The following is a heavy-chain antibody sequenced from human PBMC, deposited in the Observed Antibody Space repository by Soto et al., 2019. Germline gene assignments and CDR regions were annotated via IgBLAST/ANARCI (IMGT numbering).Heavy chain of an antibody. J-gene: IGHJ3*02. CDR3: ARDRDKGAFDI. D-gene: IGHD2-15*01. V-gene: IGHV1-2*04. CDR2: INPNSGGT. Sequence: ASVKVSCKASGYTFTGYYMHWVRQAPGQGLEWMGWINPNSGGTNYAQKFQGWVTMTRDTSISTAYMELSRLRSDVTAVYYCARDRDKGAFDIWGQGTMVTVSS. CDR1: GYTFTGYY.